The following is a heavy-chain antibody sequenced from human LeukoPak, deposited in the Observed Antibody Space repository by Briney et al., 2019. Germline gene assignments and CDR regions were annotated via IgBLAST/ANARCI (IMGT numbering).Heavy chain of an antibody. J-gene: IGHJ4*02. CDR3: ARDGTYEWELLEDY. Sequence: QSGGSLRLSCAASGFTFSSYAMHWVRQAPGKGMEWVAVISYDGSNKYYADSVKGRFTISRDNSKNTLYLQMNSLRAEDTAVYYCARDGTYEWELLEDYWGQGTLVTVSS. D-gene: IGHD1-26*01. CDR1: GFTFSSYA. CDR2: ISYDGSNK. V-gene: IGHV3-30-3*01.